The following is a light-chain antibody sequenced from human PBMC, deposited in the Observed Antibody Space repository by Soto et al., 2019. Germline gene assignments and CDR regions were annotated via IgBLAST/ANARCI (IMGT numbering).Light chain of an antibody. CDR2: KAS. V-gene: IGKV1-5*03. J-gene: IGKJ1*01. CDR1: QTISSR. CDR3: QHYNSYSEA. Sequence: IQMTQSPSTLSGSVGDRVTITCRASQTISSRLAWYVQKPGKAPKLLIYKASTLKSGVPSRFSGSGAGTEFTLTISSLQPDDVATYYCQHYNSYSEAFGQGTKVDIK.